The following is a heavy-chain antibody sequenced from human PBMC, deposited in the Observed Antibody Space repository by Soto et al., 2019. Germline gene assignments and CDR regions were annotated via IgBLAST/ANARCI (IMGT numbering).Heavy chain of an antibody. CDR3: ARLSGFFTSSPFEP. Sequence: QVQLQESGPGLVKPSGTLSLTCGVSGDSISSINWWSWVRQSPGKGLEWIGEISHSGDTNYNPSLQSRVILSLDKSKNQVSLTLTAVTAADTDVYFCARLSGFFTSSPFEPWGQGTLVTVSS. J-gene: IGHJ5*02. V-gene: IGHV4-4*02. CDR2: ISHSGDT. D-gene: IGHD2-8*01. CDR1: GDSISSINW.